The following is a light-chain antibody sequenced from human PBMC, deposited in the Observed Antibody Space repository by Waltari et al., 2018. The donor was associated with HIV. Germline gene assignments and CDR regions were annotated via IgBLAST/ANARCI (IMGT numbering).Light chain of an antibody. J-gene: IGLJ1*01. CDR1: SSNIGSSY. V-gene: IGLV1-44*01. Sequence: QSVLTQPPSASGTPGQRVTISCSGSSSNIGSSYIYWYQQLPGTAPKLLIFTNNHRPSGVPDRFSGSKSGTSASLAISGLQSEDEADYYCAAWDDSLNGFVFGTGTKVTVL. CDR2: TNN. CDR3: AAWDDSLNGFV.